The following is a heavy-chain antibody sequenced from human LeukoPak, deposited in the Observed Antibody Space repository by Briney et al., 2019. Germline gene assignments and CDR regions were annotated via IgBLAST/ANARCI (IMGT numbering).Heavy chain of an antibody. CDR2: IILIFGTA. J-gene: IGHJ5*02. CDR1: GGTFSTSV. V-gene: IGHV1-69*13. D-gene: IGHD5-24*01. Sequence: SVKVSCKASGGTFSTSVISWVRQAPGQGLEWMGGIILIFGTANYAQKFQGRVTITADESTSTAYMELSSLRSEDTAVYYCARGRHNPFDPWGQGTLVTVSS. CDR3: ARGRHNPFDP.